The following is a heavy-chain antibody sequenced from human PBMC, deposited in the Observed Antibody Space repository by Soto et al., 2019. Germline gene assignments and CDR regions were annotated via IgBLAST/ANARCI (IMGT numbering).Heavy chain of an antibody. D-gene: IGHD1-1*01. Sequence: PSETLCLTCTGSGGSISISGYYWGWLLQPPGKGLEWIGSIFYTGSTYYNPSVKSRVSMSVDTSKNQFSLKLSSVTAADTAVYYFARRRLNDPFPPRCQATLGTVSS. CDR1: GGSISISGYY. CDR3: ARRRLNDPFPP. J-gene: IGHJ5*02. V-gene: IGHV4-39*01. CDR2: IFYTGST.